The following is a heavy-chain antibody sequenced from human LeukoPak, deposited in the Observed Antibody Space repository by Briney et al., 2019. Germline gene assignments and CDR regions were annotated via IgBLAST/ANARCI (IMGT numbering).Heavy chain of an antibody. D-gene: IGHD1-1*01. CDR2: ISGSNSYI. CDR3: ARALTTLTYEGY. Sequence: GSLRLSCAASGFTFSSYTMHWIRQAPGKGLEWVSSISGSNSYIFYADPVKGRFTVSRDNAKDSLYLQMNSLRAEDTAVYHCARALTTLTYEGYWGQGTLVTVSS. CDR1: GFTFSSYT. V-gene: IGHV3-21*01. J-gene: IGHJ4*02.